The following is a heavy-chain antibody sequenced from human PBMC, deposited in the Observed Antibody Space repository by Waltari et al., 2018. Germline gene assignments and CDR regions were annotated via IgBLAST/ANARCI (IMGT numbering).Heavy chain of an antibody. D-gene: IGHD6-13*01. V-gene: IGHV4-39*07. J-gene: IGHJ3*02. CDR1: GDSIGSGYYY. CDR2: ISFAGGT. CDR3: AREVGGSSWSTTPRGDAFDI. Sequence: QLQLRESGPGLLKPSETLSLTCSVSGDSIGSGYYYWGWIRQAPGKGLEWIGSISFAGGTYSKPSLKSRLTISVDTSKNQFSRMLSAVTAADTAVYYGAREVGGSSWSTTPRGDAFDIWGQGTMVTVSS.